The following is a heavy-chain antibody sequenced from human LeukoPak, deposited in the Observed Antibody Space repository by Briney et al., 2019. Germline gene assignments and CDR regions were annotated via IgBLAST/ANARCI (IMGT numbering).Heavy chain of an antibody. CDR2: ISHTGSLI. D-gene: IGHD2-15*01. J-gene: IGHJ1*01. CDR3: ASYGSHGTCYGYFHH. V-gene: IGHV3-48*03. CDR1: GFSLNTSD. Sequence: GGSLRLSCVASGFSLNTSDLNWVRQAPGKGLEWISYISHTGSLIYYADSVKGRFTISRDNANNFLYLQMNSLRAEDTAIYYCASYGSHGTCYGYFHHWGQGTLVSVSS.